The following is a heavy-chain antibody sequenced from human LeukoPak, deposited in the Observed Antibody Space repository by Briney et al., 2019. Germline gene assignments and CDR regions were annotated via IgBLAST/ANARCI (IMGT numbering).Heavy chain of an antibody. D-gene: IGHD4-17*01. CDR2: IGNSGGTT. CDR3: AKEYGDFVGYFVS. Sequence: PGGSLRLSCAASRFTFRTYAMSWVRQAPGKGLEWVSAIGNSGGTTYYADSVKGRFTISRDNSKNTLYLQMNSLRAEDTAIYYCAKEYGDFVGYFVSWGQGTLVTVSS. V-gene: IGHV3-23*01. J-gene: IGHJ4*02. CDR1: RFTFRTYA.